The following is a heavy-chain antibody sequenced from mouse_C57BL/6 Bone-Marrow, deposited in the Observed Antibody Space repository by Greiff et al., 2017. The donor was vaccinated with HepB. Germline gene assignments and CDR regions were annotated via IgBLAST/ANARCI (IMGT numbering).Heavy chain of an antibody. D-gene: IGHD1-1*01. J-gene: IGHJ2*01. CDR3: ARSHYGSSLYYFDY. CDR2: ISSGSSNI. Sequence: DVMLVESGGGLVKPGGSLKLSCAASGFTFSDYGMHWVSQAPEKGLEWVAYISSGSSNIYYADTVKGRFTISRDNATNTLFLQMTSLRSEDTAMYYCARSHYGSSLYYFDYWGQGTTLTVSS. CDR1: GFTFSDYG. V-gene: IGHV5-17*01.